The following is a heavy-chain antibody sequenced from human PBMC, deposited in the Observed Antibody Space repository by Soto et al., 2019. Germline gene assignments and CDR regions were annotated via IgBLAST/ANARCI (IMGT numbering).Heavy chain of an antibody. D-gene: IGHD6-6*01. CDR2: MSYDGSNE. J-gene: IGHJ4*02. CDR1: GFTFSNFG. Sequence: VHLVESGGGVVQPGRSLRLSCAASGFTFSNFGMHRVRQAPGKGLEWVAVMSYDGSNEYYGDSVKGRFTISRDSSKNTLFLQMNSLRAEDTAVYYCAKGRHGSSYSAADYWGQGTLVTVSS. V-gene: IGHV3-30*18. CDR3: AKGRHGSSYSAADY.